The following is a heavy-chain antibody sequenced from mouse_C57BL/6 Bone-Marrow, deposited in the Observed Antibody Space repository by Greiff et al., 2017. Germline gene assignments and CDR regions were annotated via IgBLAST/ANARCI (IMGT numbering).Heavy chain of an antibody. D-gene: IGHD2-10*02. CDR2: ISSGGSYT. J-gene: IGHJ3*01. CDR1: GFTFSSYG. V-gene: IGHV5-6*01. Sequence: VQLKESGGDLVKPGGSLKLSCAASGFTFSSYGMSWVRQTPDKRLEWVATISSGGSYTYYPDSVKGRFTISRHNAKNTLYLQMSSLKSEDTAMYYCARLLGWFAYWGQGTLVTVSA. CDR3: ARLLGWFAY.